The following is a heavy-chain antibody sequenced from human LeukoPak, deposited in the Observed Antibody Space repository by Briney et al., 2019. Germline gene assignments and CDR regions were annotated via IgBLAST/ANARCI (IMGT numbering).Heavy chain of an antibody. J-gene: IGHJ4*02. CDR2: IYHSGST. V-gene: IGHV4-39*07. CDR3: ARVENRVYDGSGYYSY. D-gene: IGHD3-22*01. Sequence: PSETLSLTCTVSGGSISSSSYYWGWIRQPPGKGLEWIGSIYHSGSTNYNPSLKSRVIISVDTSKNQFSLRLTSVTAADTAVYYCARVENRVYDGSGYYSYWGQGTLVTVSS. CDR1: GGSISSSSYY.